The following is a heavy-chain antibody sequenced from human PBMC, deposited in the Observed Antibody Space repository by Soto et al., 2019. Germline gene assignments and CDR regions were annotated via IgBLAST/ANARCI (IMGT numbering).Heavy chain of an antibody. Sequence: QVQLVQSGAEVKKPGSSVKVSCKASGGTFSSYAISWVRQAPGQGLEWMGGIIPIFGTANYAQKFQGRVTITEDETTSTSFMELSSLGSEATALYYCASTGRTGTLYYSGMDVWGQGTTVTVSS. V-gene: IGHV1-69*12. CDR3: ASTGRTGTLYYSGMDV. J-gene: IGHJ6*02. D-gene: IGHD1-1*01. CDR1: GGTFSSYA. CDR2: IIPIFGTA.